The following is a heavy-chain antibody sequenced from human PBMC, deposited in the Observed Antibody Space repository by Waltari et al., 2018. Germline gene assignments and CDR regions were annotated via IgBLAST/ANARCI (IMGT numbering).Heavy chain of an antibody. J-gene: IGHJ4*01. CDR3: ARLKSLDSRWFYSFDL. V-gene: IGHV3-23*01. Sequence: QLLQSGGGPVQQGGSLRLSCAASGFDFRRYVMAWVRQSPREVLKWVSVVSTYATTIIYSDAVRGRSTIARDNSNNIVCLQMDSLRVEDTAMYYCARLKSLDSRWFYSFDLWGQGTLVTVS. CDR2: VSTYATTI. D-gene: IGHD2-15*01. CDR1: GFDFRRYV.